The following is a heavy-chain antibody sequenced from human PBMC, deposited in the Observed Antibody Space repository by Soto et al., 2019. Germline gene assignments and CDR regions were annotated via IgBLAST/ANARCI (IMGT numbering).Heavy chain of an antibody. Sequence: ASVKVSCKVSGYTLTELSMHWVRQAPGKGLEWMGGFDPEDGETIYAQKFQGRVTMTEDTSTDTAYMELSSLRSEDTAVYYCATVDGYNGQGYYYYGMDVWGQGTTVTVS. D-gene: IGHD5-12*01. CDR3: ATVDGYNGQGYYYYGMDV. CDR1: GYTLTELS. J-gene: IGHJ6*02. V-gene: IGHV1-24*01. CDR2: FDPEDGET.